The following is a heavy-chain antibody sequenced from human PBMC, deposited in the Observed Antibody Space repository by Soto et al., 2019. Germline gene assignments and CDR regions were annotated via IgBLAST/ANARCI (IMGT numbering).Heavy chain of an antibody. J-gene: IGHJ3*02. Sequence: QVQLQESGPGLVKPSGTLSLTCAVSSGSISSSNWWSWVRQPPGKGLEGIGEIYHSGSTNYNPSLKSRVTISVDKSKNQFSLKLSSVTAADTAVYYCARGCSSTSCYENHDAFDIWGQGTMVTVSS. CDR3: ARGCSSTSCYENHDAFDI. CDR1: SGSISSSNW. V-gene: IGHV4-4*02. D-gene: IGHD2-2*01. CDR2: IYHSGST.